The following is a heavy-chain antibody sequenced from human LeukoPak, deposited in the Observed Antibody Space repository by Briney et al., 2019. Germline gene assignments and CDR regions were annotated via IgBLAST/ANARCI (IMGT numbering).Heavy chain of an antibody. CDR3: ARGFNRSYWYFDL. Sequence: SETLSLTCTVSGGSISSYYWSWIRQPPGKGLEWIGYIYYSGSTNYNPSLKSRVTISVDTSKNQFSLKLSSVTAADTAAYYCARGFNRSYWYFDLWGRGTLVTVSS. CDR2: IYYSGST. V-gene: IGHV4-59*01. D-gene: IGHD1-14*01. CDR1: GGSISSYY. J-gene: IGHJ2*01.